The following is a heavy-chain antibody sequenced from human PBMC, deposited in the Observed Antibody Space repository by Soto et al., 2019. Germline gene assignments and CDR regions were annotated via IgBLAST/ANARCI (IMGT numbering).Heavy chain of an antibody. CDR2: IPSRGRP. Sequence: TLSLTCSVSGASVAGGSYYWSWVRQPPGKGLEWIGYIPSRGRPYYNPSLTSRGTISADTSKNQLSLQLTSVTAADTAVYYCARDTYSGYDFGLWGQGTLVTVSS. CDR3: ARDTYSGYDFGL. CDR1: GASVAGGSYY. D-gene: IGHD5-12*01. J-gene: IGHJ5*02. V-gene: IGHV4-30-4*01.